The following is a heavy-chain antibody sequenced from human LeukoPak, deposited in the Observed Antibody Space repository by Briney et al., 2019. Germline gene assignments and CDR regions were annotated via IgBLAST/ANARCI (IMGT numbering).Heavy chain of an antibody. CDR1: GFTFSSYW. Sequence: GGSLRLSCAASGFTFSSYWMSWVRQAPGKGLEWVSAISGSGGSTYYADSVKGRFTISRDNSKNTLYLQMNSLRAEDTAVYYCARHYDSSGYPMIRMDVWGQGTTVTVSS. D-gene: IGHD3-22*01. V-gene: IGHV3-23*01. CDR3: ARHYDSSGYPMIRMDV. CDR2: ISGSGGST. J-gene: IGHJ6*02.